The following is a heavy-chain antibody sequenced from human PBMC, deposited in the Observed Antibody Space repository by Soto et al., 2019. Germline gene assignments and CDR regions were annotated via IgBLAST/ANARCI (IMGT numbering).Heavy chain of an antibody. CDR1: GFTFSSNY. CDR3: ARDGDSSSWHVYFDY. D-gene: IGHD6-13*01. CDR2: IYSGGST. V-gene: IGHV3-53*01. Sequence: GGSLRLSCAASGFTFSSNYMSWVRQAPGKGLEWVSVIYSGGSTYYADSVKGRFTISRDKSKNTLYLQMNSLRAEDTAVYYCARDGDSSSWHVYFDYWGQGTLVTVSS. J-gene: IGHJ4*02.